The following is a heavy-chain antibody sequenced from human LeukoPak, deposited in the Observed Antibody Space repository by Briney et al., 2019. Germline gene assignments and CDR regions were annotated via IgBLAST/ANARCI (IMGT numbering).Heavy chain of an antibody. D-gene: IGHD2/OR15-2a*01. Sequence: GGSLRLSCVGSGFTFSRYWLNWVRQAPGKGLEWVANMNQDGSEIYYLDSVKGRLTISRDNSKNTLYLQMNSLRAEDTAIYYCAKEGPRGNSQFDYWGQGTLVTVSS. V-gene: IGHV3-7*01. CDR3: AKEGPRGNSQFDY. J-gene: IGHJ4*02. CDR1: GFTFSRYW. CDR2: MNQDGSEI.